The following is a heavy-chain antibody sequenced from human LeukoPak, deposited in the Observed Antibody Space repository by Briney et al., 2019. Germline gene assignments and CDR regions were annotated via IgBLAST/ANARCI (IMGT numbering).Heavy chain of an antibody. CDR1: GFTFSSYA. CDR3: AKSSTVTSASYFDY. CDR2: ISASGGST. V-gene: IGHV3-23*01. J-gene: IGHJ4*02. D-gene: IGHD4-17*01. Sequence: GGSLRLSCAASGFTFSSYAMSWVRQDPGKGLEWVSAISASGGSTYYADSVKGRFTISRDNSKNTLYLHMSSLRAEDTAVYYCAKSSTVTSASYFDYWGQGTLVTVSS.